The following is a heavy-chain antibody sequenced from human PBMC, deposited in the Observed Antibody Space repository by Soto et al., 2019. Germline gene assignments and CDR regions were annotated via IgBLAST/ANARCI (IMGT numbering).Heavy chain of an antibody. J-gene: IGHJ4*02. Sequence: EVQLLESGGGLVQPGGSLRLSCTASGFRLSTYGVTWVRQAPGKGLEWVSGVSGGSGTTHYADSVKGRFTITTDNSENTAYLQMNSLRVEDTAVYYCAKWNGYGDHWGQGTLVTVS. V-gene: IGHV3-23*01. CDR3: AKWNGYGDH. CDR1: GFRLSTYG. D-gene: IGHD1-1*01. CDR2: VSGGSGTT.